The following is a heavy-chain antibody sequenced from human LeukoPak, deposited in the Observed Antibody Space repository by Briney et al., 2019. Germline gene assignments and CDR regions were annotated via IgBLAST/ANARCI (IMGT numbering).Heavy chain of an antibody. CDR1: GYPFTSYG. CDR2: ISAYNGNT. D-gene: IGHD5-18*01. J-gene: IGHJ6*03. Sequence: ASVKVSCKASGYPFTSYGISWVRQAPGQGLEWMGWISAYNGNTNYAQKLQGRVTMTTDTSTSTAYMELRSLRSDDTAVYYCAVGYSYGLAPYYYYMDVWGKGTTVTISS. V-gene: IGHV1-18*01. CDR3: AVGYSYGLAPYYYYMDV.